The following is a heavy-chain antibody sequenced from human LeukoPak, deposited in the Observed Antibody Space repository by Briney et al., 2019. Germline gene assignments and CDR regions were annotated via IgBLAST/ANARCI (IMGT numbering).Heavy chain of an antibody. V-gene: IGHV1-18*01. Sequence: ASVKVSCKASGYTFTSYGISWVRQAPGQGLEWMGWISAYNGNTNYAQKLQGRVTMTTDTSTSTAYMELRSLRSDDTAVYYCARDLEVIAAAASDAFDIWGQGTMVTVSS. CDR2: ISAYNGNT. CDR1: GYTFTSYG. CDR3: ARDLEVIAAAASDAFDI. D-gene: IGHD6-13*01. J-gene: IGHJ3*02.